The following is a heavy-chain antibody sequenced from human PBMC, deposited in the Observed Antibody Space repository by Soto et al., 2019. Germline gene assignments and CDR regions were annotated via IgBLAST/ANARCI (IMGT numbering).Heavy chain of an antibody. Sequence: GSLRLSCAASGFTFSSYGMHWVRQAPGKGLEWVAVISYDGSNKYYADSVKGRFTISRDNSKNTLYLQMNSLRAEDTAVYYCAKDIGDYYYYGMDVWGQGTTVTVSS. CDR2: ISYDGSNK. CDR3: AKDIGDYYYYGMDV. D-gene: IGHD3-16*02. J-gene: IGHJ6*02. V-gene: IGHV3-30*18. CDR1: GFTFSSYG.